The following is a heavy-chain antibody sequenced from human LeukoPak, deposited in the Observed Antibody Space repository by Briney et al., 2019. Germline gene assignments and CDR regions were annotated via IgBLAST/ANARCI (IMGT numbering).Heavy chain of an antibody. CDR2: INHSGST. V-gene: IGHV4-34*01. CDR1: GGSFSGYY. D-gene: IGHD6-13*01. CDR3: ARVDGSSWLYFDL. J-gene: IGHJ2*01. Sequence: SETLSLTCAVYGGSFSGYYWSWIRQPPGKGLEWIGEINHSGSTNYNPSLKSRVTISVDTSKNQFSLKLSSVTAADTAVYYCARVDGSSWLYFDLWGRGTLVTVCS.